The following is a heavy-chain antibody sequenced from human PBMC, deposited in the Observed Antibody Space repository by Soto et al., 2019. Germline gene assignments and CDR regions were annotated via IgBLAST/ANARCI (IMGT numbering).Heavy chain of an antibody. V-gene: IGHV3-64D*06. J-gene: IGHJ4*02. Sequence: GGSLRLSCSASGVTFSIYAMHWVRQAPGKGLEYVSSISTNGGSTHYADSVKGRFTISRDNSKNTVYLQMSSLRAEDTAVYYCVKGEYYYDGSAYYPFDYWGQGTLVTVSS. CDR1: GVTFSIYA. CDR3: VKGEYYYDGSAYYPFDY. CDR2: ISTNGGST. D-gene: IGHD3-22*01.